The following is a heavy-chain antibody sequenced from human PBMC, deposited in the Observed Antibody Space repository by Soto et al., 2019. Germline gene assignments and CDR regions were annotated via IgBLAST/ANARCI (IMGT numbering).Heavy chain of an antibody. J-gene: IGHJ6*02. Sequence: ESVGGVVQSGRSLRLSCAASGFTFSSYAMHWVRQAPGRGLEWVAVISYDGSTKYYADSVKGRFTISRDKFKNTLHLQLNSLRPEDTAVYYCAKDLGGSYPEKYYYYGMDVWGQGTTVTVSS. V-gene: IGHV3-30*18. CDR2: ISYDGSTK. CDR3: AKDLGGSYPEKYYYYGMDV. D-gene: IGHD1-26*01. CDR1: GFTFSSYA.